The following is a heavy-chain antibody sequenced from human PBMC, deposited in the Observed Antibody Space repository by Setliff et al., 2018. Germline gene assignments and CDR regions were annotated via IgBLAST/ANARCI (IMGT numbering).Heavy chain of an antibody. D-gene: IGHD2-2*01. V-gene: IGHV4-39*07. J-gene: IGHJ4*02. CDR2: IYYRGST. CDR3: ARVVPAAMYFDY. CDR1: GGSISSSSYY. Sequence: SETLSLTCTVSGGSISSSSYYWGWIRQPPGKGLEWIGSIYYRGSTYYNPSLKSRVTISVDTSKNQFSLKLSSVTAADTAVYYCARVVPAAMYFDYWGQGTLVTVSS.